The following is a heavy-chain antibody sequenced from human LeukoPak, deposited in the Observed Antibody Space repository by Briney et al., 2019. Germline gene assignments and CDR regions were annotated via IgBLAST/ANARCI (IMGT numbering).Heavy chain of an antibody. J-gene: IGHJ5*02. V-gene: IGHV3-66*01. D-gene: IGHD3-9*01. CDR3: ARDSYFEHEGVRWFGP. CDR1: GFTVSSSF. CDR2: LYRVGDT. Sequence: PGGSLRLSCAASGFTVSSSFMSWVRQAPGKGLEWVAVLYRVGDTYYRDSVKGRFTISRDNSKNTLYLQMNSLRVEDTAIYYCARDSYFEHEGVRWFGPWGQGTLVTVSS.